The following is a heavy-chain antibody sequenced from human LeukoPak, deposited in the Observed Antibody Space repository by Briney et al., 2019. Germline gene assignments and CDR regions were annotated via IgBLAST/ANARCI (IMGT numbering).Heavy chain of an antibody. V-gene: IGHV1-8*02. CDR3: ARPELGIQDAFDI. D-gene: IGHD5-18*01. CDR2: MNPNSGNT. CDR1: GYTFTSYD. Sequence: ASVKVSCKASGYTFTSYDINWVRQATGQGLEWMGWMNPNSGNTGYAQKFQGRVTMTRDTSISTAYMELSRLRSDDTAVYYCARPELGIQDAFDIWGQGTMVTVSS. J-gene: IGHJ3*02.